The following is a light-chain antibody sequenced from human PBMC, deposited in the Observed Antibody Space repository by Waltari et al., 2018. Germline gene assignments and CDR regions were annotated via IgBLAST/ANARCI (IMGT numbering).Light chain of an antibody. CDR1: SSNIGNNY. Sequence: QSVLTQPPSVSAAPGQRVTISCSGSSSNIGNNYLSWYQHLPGTAPKVLIYDNNKRPSGIPDRFSGSKSGTSATLAITELQTGDEADYYCKTWDSSLLGVVFGGGTKLTVL. V-gene: IGLV1-51*01. J-gene: IGLJ2*01. CDR2: DNN. CDR3: KTWDSSLLGVV.